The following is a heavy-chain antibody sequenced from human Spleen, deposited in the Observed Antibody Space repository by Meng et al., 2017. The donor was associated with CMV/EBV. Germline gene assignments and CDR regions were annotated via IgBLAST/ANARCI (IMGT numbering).Heavy chain of an antibody. CDR2: ISGRRGDT. Sequence: ASVKVSCKASGYTFTRYGITWVRQAPGQGLEWMGWISGRRGDTNVAQKFQDRLTMTTDTSTSTAYLELRSMKSDDTAVYYCARALQYYFDSSGYHLAVWGQGTTVTVSS. CDR3: ARALQYYFDSSGYHLAV. CDR1: GYTFTRYG. D-gene: IGHD3-22*01. J-gene: IGHJ6*01. V-gene: IGHV1-18*01.